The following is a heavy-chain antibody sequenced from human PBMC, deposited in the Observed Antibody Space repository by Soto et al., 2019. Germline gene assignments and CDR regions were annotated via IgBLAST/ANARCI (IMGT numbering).Heavy chain of an antibody. J-gene: IGHJ4*02. V-gene: IGHV1-69*01. D-gene: IGHD3-22*01. CDR2: IIPIFGTA. Sequence: QVQLVQSGAEVEKPGSSVKVSCKASGGTFSSYAISWVRQAPGQGLEWMGGIIPIFGTANYAQKFQGRVTITADESTSTAYMELSSLRSEDTAVYYCATITTPYYYDSSGYYPLDYWGQGTLVTVSS. CDR1: GGTFSSYA. CDR3: ATITTPYYYDSSGYYPLDY.